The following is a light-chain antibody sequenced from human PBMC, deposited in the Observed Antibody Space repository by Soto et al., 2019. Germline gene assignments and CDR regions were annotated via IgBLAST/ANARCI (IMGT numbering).Light chain of an antibody. V-gene: IGKV1-5*01. CDR2: DAS. CDR3: QQYETFSGT. Sequence: IKMTQSPSSLSASVGDRVTITCRASQSISGSLNWYQQKPGEAPKLLIYDASALPRGVPSRFSGSGSGTKFTLTIASLQPDDFATYYCQQYETFSGTFGPGTKVDIK. J-gene: IGKJ1*01. CDR1: QSISGS.